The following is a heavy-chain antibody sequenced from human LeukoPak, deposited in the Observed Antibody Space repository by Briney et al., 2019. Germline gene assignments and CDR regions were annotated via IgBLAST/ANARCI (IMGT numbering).Heavy chain of an antibody. D-gene: IGHD4-17*01. Sequence: GGSLRLSCAASGFTFSSYSMNLVRQAPGKGLEWVSSISSSSYIYYADSVKGRFTISRDNAKNSLYLQMNSLRAEDTAVYYCASPRKDYGDYGYYYYGMDVWGQGTTVTVSS. CDR2: ISSSSYI. CDR3: ASPRKDYGDYGYYYYGMDV. CDR1: GFTFSSYS. V-gene: IGHV3-21*01. J-gene: IGHJ6*02.